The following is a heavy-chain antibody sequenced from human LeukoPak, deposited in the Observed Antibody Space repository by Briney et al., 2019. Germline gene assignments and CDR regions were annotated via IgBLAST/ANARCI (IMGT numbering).Heavy chain of an antibody. CDR2: MYYRGNT. Sequence: SETLSLTCTVSGGSISTITYYWGWIRQPPGKGLEWVGHMYYRGNTFYNPSLKSRVTVSVDTSKNQFSLKLRSVTAADTAVYYCARLYGNYQNYFDYWGQGTLVTVSS. CDR1: GGSISTITYY. D-gene: IGHD1-7*01. CDR3: ARLYGNYQNYFDY. J-gene: IGHJ4*02. V-gene: IGHV4-39*07.